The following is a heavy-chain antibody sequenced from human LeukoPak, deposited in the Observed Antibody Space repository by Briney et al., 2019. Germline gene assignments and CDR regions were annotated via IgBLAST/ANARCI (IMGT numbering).Heavy chain of an antibody. D-gene: IGHD6-6*01. V-gene: IGHV4-39*07. CDR1: GGSISGSSYY. CDR2: IYYSGST. CDR3: ARGRPRPVDY. Sequence: SETLSLTCTVSGGSISGSSYYWGWIRQPPGKGLEWIGSIYYSGSTYYNPSLKSRVTISVDTSKNQFSLKLSSVTAADTAVYYCARGRPRPVDYWGQGTLVTVSS. J-gene: IGHJ4*02.